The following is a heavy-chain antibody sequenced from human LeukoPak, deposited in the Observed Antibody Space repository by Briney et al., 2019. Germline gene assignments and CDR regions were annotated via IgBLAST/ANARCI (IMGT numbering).Heavy chain of an antibody. D-gene: IGHD3-16*01. V-gene: IGHV4-39*01. CDR2: IYSSGNS. Sequence: SETLSLTCSISAHSITTNSYWWDWIRQSPWKGLEWIGSIYSSGNSYYNPSLKTRATISPDTSKNQYSLRLTSVTAADTAIYYCARRGIWDLQIGNWFDPWGQGILVIVSS. CDR3: ARRGIWDLQIGNWFDP. J-gene: IGHJ5*02. CDR1: AHSITTNSYW.